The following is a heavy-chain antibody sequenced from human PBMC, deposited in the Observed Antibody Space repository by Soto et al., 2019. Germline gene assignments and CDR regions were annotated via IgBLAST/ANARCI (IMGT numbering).Heavy chain of an antibody. CDR2: ISGGDGTT. Sequence: GGSLRLSCAASGYTFSNHAMTWVRQAPGKGLEWVSTISGGDGTTYYADSVKGRFTIYRDNSKNSLYLQMTSLRGQDTAVYYCVRDWSGGTCPCMDVWGQGATVTVSS. D-gene: IGHD2-15*01. CDR1: GYTFSNHA. CDR3: VRDWSGGTCPCMDV. J-gene: IGHJ6*02. V-gene: IGHV3-23*01.